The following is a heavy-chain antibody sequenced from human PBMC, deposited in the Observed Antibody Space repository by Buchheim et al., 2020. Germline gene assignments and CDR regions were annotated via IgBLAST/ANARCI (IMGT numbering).Heavy chain of an antibody. Sequence: EVQLLESGGGLVQPGGSLRLSCAASGFTFSTYAMTWVRQAPGKGLEWVSSLSGSGISTYYADSMRGRFTISRDHSKRTLYMQMNSLRAEDTAVYYFAKDGEVSSGEFDYWGQGTL. CDR1: GFTFSTYA. CDR2: LSGSGIST. V-gene: IGHV3-23*01. J-gene: IGHJ4*02. CDR3: AKDGEVSSGEFDY. D-gene: IGHD1-26*01.